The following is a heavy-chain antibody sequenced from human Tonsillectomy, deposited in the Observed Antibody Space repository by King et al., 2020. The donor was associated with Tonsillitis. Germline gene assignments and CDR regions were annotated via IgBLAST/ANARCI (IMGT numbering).Heavy chain of an antibody. J-gene: IGHJ6*02. D-gene: IGHD6-6*01. CDR3: ASRPSGMDV. CDR2: IYPGDSDA. V-gene: IGHV5-51*01. Sequence: VQLVESGAEMKKPGESLKISCKGSGYSFTNYWIGWVRQMPGKGLEWMWIIYPGDSDASYSPSFQGQVTISADKSTNTAYLQWSSLKASDTAMYYCASRPSGMDVWGQGTTVTVSS. CDR1: GYSFTNYW.